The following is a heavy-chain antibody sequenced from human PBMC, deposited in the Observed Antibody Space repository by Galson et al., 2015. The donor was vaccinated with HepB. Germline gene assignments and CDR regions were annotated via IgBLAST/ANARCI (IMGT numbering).Heavy chain of an antibody. CDR3: AGSITMVVVVIPNDSSSNAFDI. D-gene: IGHD3-22*01. CDR2: FDPEDGET. CDR1: GYTLTELS. V-gene: IGHV1-24*01. J-gene: IGHJ3*02. Sequence: SVKVSCKVSGYTLTELSMHWVRQAPGKGLEWMGGFDPEDGETIYAQKFQGRVTMTEDTSTDTAYMELSSLRSEDTAVYYCAGSITMVVVVIPNDSSSNAFDIWGQGTMVTVSS.